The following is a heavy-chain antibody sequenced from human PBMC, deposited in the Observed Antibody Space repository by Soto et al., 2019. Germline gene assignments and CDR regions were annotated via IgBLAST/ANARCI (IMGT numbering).Heavy chain of an antibody. CDR3: VREMPAPIRGGYSYYSVLDA. V-gene: IGHV3-74*01. CDR2: LKSDGRDT. Sequence: GGSLRRSCAASGFSFNDNWMHWVRQVPGKGLMWVSRLKSDGRDTIYADSVKGRFTVSRDSAKNTLYLQMNSLRVEDTAVYYCVREMPAPIRGGYSYYSVLDAWGQGTTVTVSS. D-gene: IGHD3-22*01. CDR1: GFSFNDNW. J-gene: IGHJ6*02.